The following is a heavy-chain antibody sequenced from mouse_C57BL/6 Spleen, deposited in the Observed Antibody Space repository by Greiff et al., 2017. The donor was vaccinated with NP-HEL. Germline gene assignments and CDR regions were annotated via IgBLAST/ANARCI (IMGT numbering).Heavy chain of an antibody. Sequence: EVKVVESGPGMVKPSQSLSLSCTVTGYSITSGYVWHWIRHFPGNKLEWLGFISYSGCTNYNPSLKSRITITHDTSKNPFFLKWKSVTTEDTATYYCAKSYDGYPAWFAYWGQGTLVTVSA. CDR3: AKSYDGYPAWFAY. V-gene: IGHV3-1*01. CDR2: ISYSGCT. D-gene: IGHD2-3*01. CDR1: GYSITSGYV. J-gene: IGHJ3*01.